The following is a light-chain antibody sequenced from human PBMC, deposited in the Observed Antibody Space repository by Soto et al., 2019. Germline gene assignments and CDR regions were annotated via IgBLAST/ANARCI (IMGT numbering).Light chain of an antibody. J-gene: IGKJ4*01. CDR2: GAS. V-gene: IGKV1-39*01. CDR3: QQSFITPPLT. Sequence: DIQMTQPPSSLSASIGDRITITCRASQSISTYLNWYQQKPGKAPNLLIYGASTLQNGVPSRFSGSGSATDFTLTISSLQPEDFATYYCQQSFITPPLTFGGGTKVEIK. CDR1: QSISTY.